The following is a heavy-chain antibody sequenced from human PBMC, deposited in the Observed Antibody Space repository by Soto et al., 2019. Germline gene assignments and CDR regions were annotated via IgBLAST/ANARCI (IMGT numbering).Heavy chain of an antibody. D-gene: IGHD6-6*01. CDR3: TRDGVPARPRFYFDY. Sequence: SLRLSCTASGFTFGDYAMSWFRQAPGKGLEWVGFIRSKAYGGTTEYAASVKGRFTISRDDSKSIAYLQMNSLKTEDTAVYYCTRDGVPARPRFYFDYWGQGTLVTVSS. V-gene: IGHV3-49*03. CDR2: IRSKAYGGTT. J-gene: IGHJ4*02. CDR1: GFTFGDYA.